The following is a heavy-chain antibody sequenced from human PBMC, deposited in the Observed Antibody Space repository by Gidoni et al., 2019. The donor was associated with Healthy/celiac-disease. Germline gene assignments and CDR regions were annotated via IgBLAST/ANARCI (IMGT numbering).Heavy chain of an antibody. CDR3: ARDQSSGYFRFDY. J-gene: IGHJ4*02. CDR1: GGSISSGGYY. Sequence: QVQLQESGPGLVKPSQTLSLTCTVSGGSISSGGYYWRWIRQPPGKGLEWIGYIYYSGSTYYNPSLKSRVTISVDTSKNQFSLKLSSVTAADTAVYYCARDQSSGYFRFDYWGQGTLVTVSS. CDR2: IYYSGST. V-gene: IGHV4-31*03. D-gene: IGHD3-22*01.